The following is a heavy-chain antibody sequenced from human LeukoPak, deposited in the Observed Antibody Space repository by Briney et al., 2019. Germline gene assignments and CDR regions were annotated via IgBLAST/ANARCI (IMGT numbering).Heavy chain of an antibody. Sequence: PGGSLRLSCAASGFTFSNYWMHWVRQVPGKGLVWVSRINSDGSSISYADSVKGRFTISRDNARNTLYVQMNSLRVEDTAVYYCARVGLGVNYYYGMDVWGQGTTVTVSS. CDR2: INSDGSSI. CDR1: GFTFSNYW. CDR3: ARVGLGVNYYYGMDV. D-gene: IGHD2-8*01. J-gene: IGHJ6*02. V-gene: IGHV3-74*01.